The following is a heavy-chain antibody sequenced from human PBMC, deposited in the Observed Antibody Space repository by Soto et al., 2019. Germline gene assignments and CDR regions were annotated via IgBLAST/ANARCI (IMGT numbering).Heavy chain of an antibody. V-gene: IGHV1-46*01. CDR3: ARVTGRYYFDY. D-gene: IGHD4-4*01. Sequence: QVQLVQSGAEVKKPGASVKVSCKASGYTFTSYYMHWVRQAPGQGLEWMGIINPSGGSTSYAQKFQGRGTMTRDTSTSTVYMELSSLRSEDTAVYYCARVTGRYYFDYWGQGTLVTVSS. CDR1: GYTFTSYY. J-gene: IGHJ4*02. CDR2: INPSGGST.